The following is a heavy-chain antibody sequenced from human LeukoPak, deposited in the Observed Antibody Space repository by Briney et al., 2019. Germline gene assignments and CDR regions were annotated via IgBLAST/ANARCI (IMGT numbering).Heavy chain of an antibody. CDR1: EYTFTNYA. D-gene: IGHD2-15*01. Sequence: ASVKVSCKASEYTFTNYAMHWVRQAPGQRLEWMGWINAGNGNTKYSQKFQGRVTITRDTSASTAYMELSSLRSEDTAVYYCARVGGYCSGGSCYSGYFDYWGQGTLVTVSS. CDR3: ARVGGYCSGGSCYSGYFDY. CDR2: INAGNGNT. V-gene: IGHV1-3*01. J-gene: IGHJ4*02.